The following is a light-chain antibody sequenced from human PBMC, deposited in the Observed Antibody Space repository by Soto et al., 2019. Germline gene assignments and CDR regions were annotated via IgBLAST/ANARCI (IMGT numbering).Light chain of an antibody. CDR2: KAS. CDR1: QGISGW. Sequence: DIQMTQSPSTLSASVGDRVTITCRASQGISGWLAWHQQKPGKAPKFLIYKASSLDSGVTSRFSGGGNGTEFTLTISSLQQDDIATYYCQQYGAYPWTFDQGTKVQIK. CDR3: QQYGAYPWT. J-gene: IGKJ1*01. V-gene: IGKV1-5*03.